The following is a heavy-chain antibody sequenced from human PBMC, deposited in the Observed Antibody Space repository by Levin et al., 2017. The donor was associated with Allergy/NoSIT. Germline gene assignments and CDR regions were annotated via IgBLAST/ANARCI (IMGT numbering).Heavy chain of an antibody. J-gene: IGHJ4*02. V-gene: IGHV3-23*01. CDR2: ISGSGGAT. Sequence: PAASVKVSCAASGFTFNTYGMSLVRQAPGKGLEWVSGISGSGGATYYADSVKGRFTISRDNSKNTLYLQMNSLRVEDTAIYYCANGFSPDYWGQGTLVTVSS. CDR3: ANGFSPDY. CDR1: GFTFNTYG. D-gene: IGHD3-3*01.